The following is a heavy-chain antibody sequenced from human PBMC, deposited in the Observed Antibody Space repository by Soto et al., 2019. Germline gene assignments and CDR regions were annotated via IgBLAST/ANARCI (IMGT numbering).Heavy chain of an antibody. CDR3: ARETYIVVVRAAHNWFDP. V-gene: IGHV4-30-4*01. D-gene: IGHD2-2*01. CDR1: GGSISSGDYY. J-gene: IGHJ5*02. CDR2: IYYSGST. Sequence: PSETLSLTCTVSGGSISSGDYYWSWIRQPPGKGLEWSGYIYYSGSTYYNPSLKSRFTISVDTSKNQFSLKLSSVTAADTAVYYCARETYIVVVRAAHNWFDPWGQGTLVTVSS.